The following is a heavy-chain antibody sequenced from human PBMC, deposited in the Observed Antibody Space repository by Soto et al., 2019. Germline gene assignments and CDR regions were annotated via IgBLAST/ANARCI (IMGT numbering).Heavy chain of an antibody. V-gene: IGHV1-69*13. Sequence: SVKVSCKASGGTFSSYAISWVRQAPGQGLEWMGGIIPIFGTANYAQKFQVRVTITADESTSTAYMELSSLRSEDTAVYYCASNSGSSSSAFDYWGQGTLVTVSS. D-gene: IGHD1-26*01. CDR3: ASNSGSSSSAFDY. CDR2: IIPIFGTA. J-gene: IGHJ4*02. CDR1: GGTFSSYA.